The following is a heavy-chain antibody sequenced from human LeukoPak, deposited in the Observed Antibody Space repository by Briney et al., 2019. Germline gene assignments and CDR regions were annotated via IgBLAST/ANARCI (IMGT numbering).Heavy chain of an antibody. D-gene: IGHD1-26*01. CDR1: GGSISSYY. V-gene: IGHV4-59*08. CDR2: IYYSGST. Sequence: PSETLSLTCTVSGGSISSYYWSWIRQPPGKGLEWIGYIYYSGSTNYNPSLKSRVTISVDTSKNQFSLKLSSVTAADTAVYYCARLGRSYPSYYSYYYAMDVWGQGTTVTVSS. J-gene: IGHJ6*02. CDR3: ARLGRSYPSYYSYYYAMDV.